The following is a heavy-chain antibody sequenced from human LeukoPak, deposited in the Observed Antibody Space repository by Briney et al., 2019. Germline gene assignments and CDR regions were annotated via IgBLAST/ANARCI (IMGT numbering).Heavy chain of an antibody. V-gene: IGHV3-21*04. CDR3: AREREGWYFDL. J-gene: IGHJ2*01. Sequence: GGSLRLSCAASGFTFSSYSMNWVRQAPGKGLEWVSSISSSSSYIYYADSVKGRFTISRDNAKNSLYLQMNSLRAEDTAVYYCAREREGWYFDLWGRGTLVTVSS. CDR1: GFTFSSYS. CDR2: ISSSSSYI.